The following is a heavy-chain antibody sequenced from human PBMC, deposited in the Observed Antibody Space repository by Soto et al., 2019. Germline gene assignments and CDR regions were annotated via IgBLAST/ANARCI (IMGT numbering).Heavy chain of an antibody. J-gene: IGHJ4*02. V-gene: IGHV3-15*01. CDR2: IKTKTDGGTT. CDR1: GFTFSNAW. D-gene: IGHD3-3*01. Sequence: GGSLRLSCAASGFTFSNAWMSWVRQAPGKGLEWVGRIKTKTDGGTTDYAAPVKGRFTISRDDSKNTLYLQMNSLKTEDTAVYYCTTDPEDAYNLEVGYWGQGTLVTVSS. CDR3: TTDPEDAYNLEVGY.